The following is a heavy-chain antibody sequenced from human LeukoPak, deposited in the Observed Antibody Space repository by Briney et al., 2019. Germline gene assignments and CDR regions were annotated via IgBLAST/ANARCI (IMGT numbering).Heavy chain of an antibody. CDR1: GGTFSSYA. D-gene: IGHD2-2*01. CDR3: AGATPYCSSTSCRKGGAFDI. J-gene: IGHJ3*02. Sequence: GASVKVSCKASGGTFSSYAISWVRQAPGQGLEWMGGIIPIFGTANYAQKFQGRVTITADESTSTAYMELSSLRSEDTAVYYCAGATPYCSSTSCRKGGAFDIWGQGTMVTVSS. CDR2: IIPIFGTA. V-gene: IGHV1-69*13.